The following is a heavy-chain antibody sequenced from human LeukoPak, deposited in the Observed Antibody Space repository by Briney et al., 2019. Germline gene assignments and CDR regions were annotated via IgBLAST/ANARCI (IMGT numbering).Heavy chain of an antibody. Sequence: GESLKISCKGSGYSFTSYWIGWVRQMPGKGLEWMGIFYPGDSDTTYSPSFQGQVTISADKSINTAYLQWSSLKASDTAIYYCARLDCSGGRCYGVYPWGQGTLVTVSS. CDR1: GYSFTSYW. CDR3: ARLDCSGGRCYGVYP. CDR2: FYPGDSDT. D-gene: IGHD2-15*01. J-gene: IGHJ5*02. V-gene: IGHV5-51*01.